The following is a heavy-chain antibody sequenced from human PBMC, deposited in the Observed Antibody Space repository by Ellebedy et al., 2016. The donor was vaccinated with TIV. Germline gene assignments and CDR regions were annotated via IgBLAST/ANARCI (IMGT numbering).Heavy chain of an antibody. J-gene: IGHJ4*02. V-gene: IGHV4-34*01. CDR3: ARGVIGVRGPTVDY. CDR1: GGSFSGYY. Sequence: SETLSLXXAVYGGSFSGYYWSWIRQPPGKGLEWIGEINHSGSTNYNPSLKSRVTISVDTSKNQFSLKLSPVTAADTAVYYCARGVIGVRGPTVDYWGQGTLVTVSS. D-gene: IGHD3-10*01. CDR2: INHSGST.